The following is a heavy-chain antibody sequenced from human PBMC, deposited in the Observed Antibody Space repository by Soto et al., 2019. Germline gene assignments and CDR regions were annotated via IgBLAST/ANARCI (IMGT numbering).Heavy chain of an antibody. Sequence: ASVEVSCKASGFTLTSYDINWVRQATEQGLEWMGWMNPNSGNTGYAQKFQGRVTMTRNTSISTAYMELSSLRSEDTAVYYCARGAATTHDAFDIWGQGTMVTVSS. J-gene: IGHJ3*02. V-gene: IGHV1-8*01. CDR1: GFTLTSYD. D-gene: IGHD5-12*01. CDR2: MNPNSGNT. CDR3: ARGAATTHDAFDI.